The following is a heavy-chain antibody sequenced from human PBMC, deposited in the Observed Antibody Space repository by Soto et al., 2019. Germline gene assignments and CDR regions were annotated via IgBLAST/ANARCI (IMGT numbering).Heavy chain of an antibody. CDR1: GASINSGDYY. CDR2: IYYSGST. J-gene: IGHJ4*02. D-gene: IGHD3-16*01. CDR3: ARILMKYYRLDY. Sequence: SETLSLTCSGSGASINSGDYYWSWIRQPPGKGLEWIGHIYYSGSTYYNPSLKSRAGISVDSSKSQVSLKLTSVTAADTAVYFCARILMKYYRLDYWGQGALVTVSS. V-gene: IGHV4-30-4*01.